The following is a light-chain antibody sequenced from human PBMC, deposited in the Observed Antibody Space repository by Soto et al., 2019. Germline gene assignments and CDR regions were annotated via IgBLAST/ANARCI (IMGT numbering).Light chain of an antibody. V-gene: IGKV1-8*01. CDR1: QGISSY. CDR3: QQYYSYSRT. J-gene: IGKJ1*01. CDR2: AAS. Sequence: AIRMTQSPSSLSASTGDRVTITCRASQGISSYLAWYQQKPGKAPKLLIYAASTLQSGVPSRFSGSGSGTDFTLTIICLQSDDFAAYYCQQYYSYSRTFGQRTKVEIK.